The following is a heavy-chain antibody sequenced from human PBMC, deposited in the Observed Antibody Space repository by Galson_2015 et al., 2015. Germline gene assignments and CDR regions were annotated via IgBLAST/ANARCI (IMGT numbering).Heavy chain of an antibody. Sequence: ETLSLTCTVSGGSVSSGSYYWSWIRQPPGKGLEWIGYIYYSGSTNYNPSLKSRVTISVDTSKNQFSLKLSSVTAADTVVYYCARDSFWTSYGDYGRGYYGMDVWGQGTLVTVSS. D-gene: IGHD4-17*01. CDR2: IYYSGST. CDR3: ARDSFWTSYGDYGRGYYGMDV. CDR1: GGSVSSGSYY. J-gene: IGHJ6*02. V-gene: IGHV4-61*01.